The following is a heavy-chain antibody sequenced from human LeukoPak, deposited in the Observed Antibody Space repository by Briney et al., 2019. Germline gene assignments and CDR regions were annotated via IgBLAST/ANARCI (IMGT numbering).Heavy chain of an antibody. CDR3: TRGLLWFGELSPFGY. CDR1: GYTFTNYA. Sequence: VASVKVSCKASGYTFTNYAMHWVRQAPGQRLEWMGWINAGNDNTKYSQKFQGRVTITRDTSASTVYMDLSSLRSEDTAIYYCTRGLLWFGELSPFGYWGQGTLVTLSS. D-gene: IGHD3-10*01. J-gene: IGHJ4*02. CDR2: INAGNDNT. V-gene: IGHV1-3*01.